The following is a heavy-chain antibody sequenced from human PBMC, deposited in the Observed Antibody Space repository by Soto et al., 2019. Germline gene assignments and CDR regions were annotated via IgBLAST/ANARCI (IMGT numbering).Heavy chain of an antibody. J-gene: IGHJ4*02. CDR1: GGSISSGGYY. D-gene: IGHD2-15*01. CDR2: IYYSGST. V-gene: IGHV4-31*03. Sequence: QVQLQESGPGLVKPSQTLSLTCTVSGGSISSGGYYWSWIRQHPGKGLEWIGYIYYSGSTYYNPALKRRVTISVDTAKNQFSLKLSSVTAADTAVYYGARGHDGVVAATPGVDYWGQGTLVTVSS. CDR3: ARGHDGVVAATPGVDY.